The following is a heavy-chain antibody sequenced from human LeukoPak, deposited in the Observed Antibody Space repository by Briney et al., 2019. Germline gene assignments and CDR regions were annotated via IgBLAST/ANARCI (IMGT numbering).Heavy chain of an antibody. J-gene: IGHJ4*02. CDR2: IYSGGST. D-gene: IGHD5-18*01. Sequence: GRSLRLSCAASGFTVSSNYMSWVRQAPGKGLEWLSAIYSGGSTYYADSVKGRFTISRDNSKNTLYLQMNSLRAEDTAVYYCASRGVDTAMFDYWGQGTLVTVSS. CDR3: ASRGVDTAMFDY. V-gene: IGHV3-66*01. CDR1: GFTVSSNY.